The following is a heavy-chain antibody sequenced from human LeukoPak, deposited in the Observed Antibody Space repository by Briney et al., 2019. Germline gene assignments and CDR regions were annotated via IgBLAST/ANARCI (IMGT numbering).Heavy chain of an antibody. CDR2: ISPYNGNT. Sequence: ASVKVSCKTSGYTFTTYGIIWVRQAPGQGLEWMGWISPYNGNTNYAQKLQGRVTMTTDTSTSTAYMELRSLRSDDTAVYYCARTPSTSETAAGSFDYWGQGTLVTVSS. J-gene: IGHJ4*02. V-gene: IGHV1-18*01. CDR1: GYTFTTYG. CDR3: ARTPSTSETAAGSFDY. D-gene: IGHD6-13*01.